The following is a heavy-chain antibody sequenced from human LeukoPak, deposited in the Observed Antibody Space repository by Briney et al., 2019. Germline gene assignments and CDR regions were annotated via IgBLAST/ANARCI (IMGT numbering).Heavy chain of an antibody. CDR2: IYYSGST. Sequence: SETLSLTCTVSGGSISSSSYYWGWIRQPPGKGLEWIGSIYYSGSTYYNPSLKSRVTISVDTSKNQFSLKLSSVTAADTAVYYCAQVRGYSGYVGGGEVDYWGQGTLVTVSS. CDR1: GGSISSSSYY. D-gene: IGHD5-12*01. J-gene: IGHJ4*02. CDR3: AQVRGYSGYVGGGEVDY. V-gene: IGHV4-39*07.